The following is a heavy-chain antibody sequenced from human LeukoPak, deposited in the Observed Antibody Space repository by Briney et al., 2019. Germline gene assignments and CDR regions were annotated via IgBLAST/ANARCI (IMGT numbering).Heavy chain of an antibody. CDR3: ARDLSLIQLWRADAFDI. CDR2: INPNSGGT. J-gene: IGHJ3*02. D-gene: IGHD5-18*01. Sequence: ASVKVSCKASGYTFTGYYMHWVRQAPGQGLEWMGWINPNSGGTNYAQKFQGSVTMTRDTSISTAYMELSRLRSDDTAVYYCARDLSLIQLWRADAFDIWGQGTMVTVSS. V-gene: IGHV1-2*02. CDR1: GYTFTGYY.